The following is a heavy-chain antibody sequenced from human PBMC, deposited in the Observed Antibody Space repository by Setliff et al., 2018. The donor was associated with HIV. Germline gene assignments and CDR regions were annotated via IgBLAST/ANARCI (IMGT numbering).Heavy chain of an antibody. Sequence: AASVKVSCKASGYTFTSYYIHWVRQAPGQGLEWMGIINPSGGSTNYAQMFQDRVTMTRDTSTTTVYMDLRSLRSEDTAVYYCARARGRLSDFDIWGQGTMVTVSS. J-gene: IGHJ3*02. CDR3: ARARGRLSDFDI. CDR2: INPSGGST. V-gene: IGHV1-46*01. CDR1: GYTFTSYY. D-gene: IGHD3-10*01.